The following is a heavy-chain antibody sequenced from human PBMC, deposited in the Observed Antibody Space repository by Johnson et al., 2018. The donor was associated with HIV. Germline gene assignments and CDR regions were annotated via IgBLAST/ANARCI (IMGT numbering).Heavy chain of an antibody. CDR1: GFTFSSYA. V-gene: IGHV3-30-3*01. Sequence: QVQLVESGGGVVQPGRSLRLSCAASGFTFSSYAMHWVRHAPGKRLEWVAFISYDGSTNYYADSVKGRFTISRDNSKNTLYLKMNRLRAEDTAGYYCAREVVTAIHDVFDIWGQGTMVTVSS. CDR3: AREVVTAIHDVFDI. CDR2: ISYDGSTN. D-gene: IGHD2-21*02. J-gene: IGHJ3*02.